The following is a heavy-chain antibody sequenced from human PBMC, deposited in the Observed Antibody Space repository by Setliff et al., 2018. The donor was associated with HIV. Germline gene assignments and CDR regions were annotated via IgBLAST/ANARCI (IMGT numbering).Heavy chain of an antibody. CDR2: IWYDGSNK. V-gene: IGHV3-33*01. D-gene: IGHD6-19*01. CDR1: GFTFSSYG. Sequence: SCAASGFTFSSYGMHWVRQAPGKGLEWVAVIWYDGSNKYYADSVKGRFTISRDNSKNTLYLQMNSLRDEDTAVYYCARDLGGIVVAAFDYWGQGTLVTVSS. J-gene: IGHJ4*02. CDR3: ARDLGGIVVAAFDY.